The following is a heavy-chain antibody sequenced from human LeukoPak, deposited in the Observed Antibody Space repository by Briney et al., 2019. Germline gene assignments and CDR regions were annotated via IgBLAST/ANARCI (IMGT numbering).Heavy chain of an antibody. CDR2: ISGSGGST. CDR3: AKNYDSSGYPDY. V-gene: IGHV3-23*01. CDR1: GFTFSSYA. J-gene: IGHJ4*02. D-gene: IGHD3-22*01. Sequence: GGSLRLSCAASGFTFSSYAMSWVRQAPGKGPEWVSAISGSGGSTYYADSVKGRFTISRDNSKNTLYLQMNSLRAEDTAVYYCAKNYDSSGYPDYWGQGTLVTVSS.